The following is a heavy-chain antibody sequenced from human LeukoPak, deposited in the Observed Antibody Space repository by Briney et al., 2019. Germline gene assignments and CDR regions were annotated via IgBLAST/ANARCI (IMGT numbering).Heavy chain of an antibody. CDR1: GYTFTGYY. J-gene: IGHJ3*02. Sequence: ASVKVSCKASGYTFTGYYMHWVRQAPGKGLEWMGGFDPEDGETIYAQKFQGRVTMTEDTSTDTAYMELSSLRSEDTAVYYCATGTNYDFWSGYYCDAFDIWGQGTMVTVSS. CDR3: ATGTNYDFWSGYYCDAFDI. D-gene: IGHD3-3*01. V-gene: IGHV1-24*01. CDR2: FDPEDGET.